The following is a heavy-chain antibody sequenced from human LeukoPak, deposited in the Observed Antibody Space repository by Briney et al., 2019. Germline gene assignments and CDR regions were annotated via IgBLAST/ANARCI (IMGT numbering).Heavy chain of an antibody. Sequence: ASVKVSCKASGYTFTGYYMHWVRQAPGQGLEWMGRINPNSGGTNYAQKFQGRVTVTRDTSINTAYMDLSRLRSDDTAVYYCARGRNSVYYFNVVAPSYFDYWGQGTLVTVSS. CDR2: INPNSGGT. D-gene: IGHD3-22*01. CDR1: GYTFTGYY. J-gene: IGHJ4*02. V-gene: IGHV1-2*06. CDR3: ARGRNSVYYFNVVAPSYFDY.